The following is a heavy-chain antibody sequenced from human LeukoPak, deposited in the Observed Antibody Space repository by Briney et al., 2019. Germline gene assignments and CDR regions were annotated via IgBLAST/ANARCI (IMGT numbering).Heavy chain of an antibody. V-gene: IGHV4-34*01. D-gene: IGHD1-26*01. CDR1: GGSFSGYY. Sequence: PSETPSLTCAVYGGSFSGYYWSWISQPPGKGLEWIGEINHSGSTNYNPSLKSRVTISVDTSKNQFSLKLSSVTAADTAVYYCARDQYSGSYFPYWGQGTLVTVSS. CDR2: INHSGST. J-gene: IGHJ4*02. CDR3: ARDQYSGSYFPY.